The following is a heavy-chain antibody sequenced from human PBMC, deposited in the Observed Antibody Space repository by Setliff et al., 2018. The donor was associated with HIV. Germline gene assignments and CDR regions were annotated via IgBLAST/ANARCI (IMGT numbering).Heavy chain of an antibody. CDR3: AREIYGGNSRPFDY. V-gene: IGHV4-59*11. J-gene: IGHJ4*02. CDR2: IDYSGST. CDR1: GGSISSHY. Sequence: PSETLSLTCTVSGGSISSHYWTWIRQPPGRGLEWIGYIDYSGSTNYNPSLKSRVTISVDTSKNQLSLKLSSVTAADTAVYYCAREIYGGNSRPFDYWGQGTLVTVSS. D-gene: IGHD4-17*01.